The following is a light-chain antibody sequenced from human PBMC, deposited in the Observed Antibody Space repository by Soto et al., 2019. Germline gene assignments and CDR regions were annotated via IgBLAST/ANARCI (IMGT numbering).Light chain of an antibody. CDR3: QQYNTYSYT. Sequence: DILMTQSPSTLSASVGDRVTITCRASQTISSWLAWYQQKPGTAPQLLIYKASTLESGVPSRFSGSGSGTEFTLTISSLQPDDFATYYCQQYNTYSYTFGQGTKVEIK. CDR1: QTISSW. J-gene: IGKJ2*01. V-gene: IGKV1-5*03. CDR2: KAS.